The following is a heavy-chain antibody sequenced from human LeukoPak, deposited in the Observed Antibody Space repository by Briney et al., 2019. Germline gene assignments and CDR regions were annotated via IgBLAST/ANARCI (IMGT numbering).Heavy chain of an antibody. J-gene: IGHJ4*02. V-gene: IGHV4-34*01. Sequence: SETLSLTCAVYGGSFSGYYWSWIRQPPGKGLEWIGEINHSGSTNYNPSLKSRVTISVDTSKNQFSLKLSSVTAADTAVYYCARHGHYNIVVVVAATSFDYWGQGTLVTVSS. CDR3: ARHGHYNIVVVVAATSFDY. CDR2: INHSGST. D-gene: IGHD2-15*01. CDR1: GGSFSGYY.